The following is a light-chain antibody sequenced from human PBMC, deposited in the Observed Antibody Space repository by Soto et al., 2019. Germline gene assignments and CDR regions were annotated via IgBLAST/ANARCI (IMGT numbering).Light chain of an antibody. CDR2: ANK. J-gene: IGLJ3*02. Sequence: QSVLTQPPSVSGAPGQRVTISCTGSSSNIGAGYDVHWYQHLPGKAPKLLIYANKNRPSGVPDRFSGSKSGTSASLAITGLQAEDEADYYCQSYGSSLSGSLFGGGTKVTVL. CDR3: QSYGSSLSGSL. V-gene: IGLV1-40*01. CDR1: SSNIGAGYD.